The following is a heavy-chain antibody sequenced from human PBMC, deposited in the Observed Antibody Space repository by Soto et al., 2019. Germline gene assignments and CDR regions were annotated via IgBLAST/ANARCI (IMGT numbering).Heavy chain of an antibody. J-gene: IGHJ5*02. Sequence: GESLKISCKGFGYTFTTFWLSWVRQMPGKGLEWMGRIDPGDTYATYSPAFQGHVTISADKATSTAYLQWSSLKASDTAMYFCARIYCTTTTCDSWFDPWGQGTLVTVSS. D-gene: IGHD2-2*01. CDR2: IDPGDTYA. CDR1: GYTFTTFW. V-gene: IGHV5-10-1*01. CDR3: ARIYCTTTTCDSWFDP.